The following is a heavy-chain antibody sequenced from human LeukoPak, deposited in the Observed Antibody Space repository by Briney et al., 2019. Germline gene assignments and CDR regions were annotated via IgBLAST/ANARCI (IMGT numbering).Heavy chain of an antibody. V-gene: IGHV4-39*01. D-gene: IGHD2-15*01. J-gene: IGHJ4*02. CDR3: ARQRIVVVVAATHSSGFDY. CDR2: IYYSGST. Sequence: SETLSLTCTVSGGSISSSSYYWGWIRQPPGKGLAWIGSIYYSGSTYYNPSLKSRVTISVDTSKNQFSLKLSSVTAADTAVYYCARQRIVVVVAATHSSGFDYWGQGTLVTVSS. CDR1: GGSISSSSYY.